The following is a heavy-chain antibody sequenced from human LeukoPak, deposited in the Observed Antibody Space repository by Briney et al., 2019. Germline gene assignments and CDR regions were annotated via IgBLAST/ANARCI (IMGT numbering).Heavy chain of an antibody. CDR1: GFTFSDYY. Sequence: GGSLRLSCAASGFTFSDYYMSWIRQAPGKGLEWVSYISSSGSTIYYADSVKGRFTISRDNAKNSLYLQMNSLRAEDTAVYYCARRGYCSSTSCYGDYYMDVWGKGTTVTVSS. D-gene: IGHD2-2*01. CDR2: ISSSGSTI. CDR3: ARRGYCSSTSCYGDYYMDV. V-gene: IGHV3-11*04. J-gene: IGHJ6*03.